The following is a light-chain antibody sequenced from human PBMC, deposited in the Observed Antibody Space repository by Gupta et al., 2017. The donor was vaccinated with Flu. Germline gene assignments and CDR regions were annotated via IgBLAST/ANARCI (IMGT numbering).Light chain of an antibody. CDR1: HSISNA. Sequence: ASLSAAAGARGTSKSRVSHSISNALHWFQQRPGKAPKGLIYFVSNLETGVPDRFSGSGSGTDFTLKISRLEAEDFGVYSCLQSANCPWAFGQGTKVEVK. J-gene: IGKJ1*01. V-gene: IGKV1-39*01. CDR2: FVS. CDR3: LQSANCPWA.